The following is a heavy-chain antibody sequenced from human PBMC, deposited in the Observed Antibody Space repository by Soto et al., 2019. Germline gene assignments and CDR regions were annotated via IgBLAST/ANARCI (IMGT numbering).Heavy chain of an antibody. CDR1: GGSISSYY. V-gene: IGHV4-59*01. CDR3: ARAVLPATAPFDY. Sequence: PSETLSLTCTVSGGSISSYYWSWIRQPPGKGLEWIGYIYYSGSTNYNPSLQSRVTISVDTSKNQFSLKLSSVTAADTAVYYCARAVLPATAPFDYRGQGTLVTVSS. J-gene: IGHJ4*02. CDR2: IYYSGST. D-gene: IGHD2-2*01.